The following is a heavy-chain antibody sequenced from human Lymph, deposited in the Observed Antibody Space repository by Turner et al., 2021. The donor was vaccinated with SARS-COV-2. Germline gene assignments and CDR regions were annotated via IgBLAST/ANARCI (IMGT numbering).Heavy chain of an antibody. CDR3: AKDPGYCSGGSCYSRTYFDF. CDR2: ISGDGGGT. CDR1: GFTFDDYA. V-gene: IGHV3-43*02. D-gene: IGHD2-15*01. Sequence: EVQLVESGGGVVQPGGSLSLSCAASGFTFDDYAMHWVRQAPGKGLEWVSLISGDGGGTYYADSVKGRFTISRDNSKNSLSLQMNSLRAEDTALYYCAKDPGYCSGGSCYSRTYFDFWGQGTLVTVS. J-gene: IGHJ4*02.